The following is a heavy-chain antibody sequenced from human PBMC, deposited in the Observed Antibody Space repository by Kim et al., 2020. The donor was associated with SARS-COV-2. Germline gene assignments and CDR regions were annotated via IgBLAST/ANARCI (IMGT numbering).Heavy chain of an antibody. D-gene: IGHD6-13*01. CDR2: IYYSEST. CDR1: GGSISSRSYY. J-gene: IGHJ4*02. Sequence: SETLSLTCSVSGGSISSRSYYWGWIRQPPGKGLEWIGSIYYSESTYYNPSLKSRVTISVDTSKNQFSLKLSSVTAADTAVYYCVRHSSDYSSSYCYWGQGTLVTVSS. V-gene: IGHV4-39*01. CDR3: VRHSSDYSSSYCY.